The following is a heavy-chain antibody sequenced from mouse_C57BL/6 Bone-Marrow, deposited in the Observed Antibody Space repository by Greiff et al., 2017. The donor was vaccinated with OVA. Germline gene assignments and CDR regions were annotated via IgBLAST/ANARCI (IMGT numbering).Heavy chain of an antibody. CDR2: IKPNNGGT. J-gene: IGHJ2*01. CDR3: ARLIYYYGSSYED. V-gene: IGHV1-22*01. D-gene: IGHD1-1*01. Sequence: EVQLQQSGPELVKPGASVKMSCKASGYTFTDYNMHWVKQSHGKSLEWIGYIKPNNGGTSYNQKFKGKATLTVYKSSSTAYMELRSLTSEDSAVYYCARLIYYYGSSYEDWGQGTTLTVSS. CDR1: GYTFTDYN.